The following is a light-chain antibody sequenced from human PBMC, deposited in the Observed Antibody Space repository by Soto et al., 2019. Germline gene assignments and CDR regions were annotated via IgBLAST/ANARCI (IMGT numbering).Light chain of an antibody. Sequence: DIQMTQSPSTLSASVGDRVTITCRASQSISSWLVWYQQKPGKAPKLLIYKASSLESGVPSRFSGSGSGTEFTLTISSLQPDDFATYYCQQYNSSTTFGQGTRLEIK. CDR3: QQYNSSTT. V-gene: IGKV1-5*03. CDR1: QSISSW. CDR2: KAS. J-gene: IGKJ5*01.